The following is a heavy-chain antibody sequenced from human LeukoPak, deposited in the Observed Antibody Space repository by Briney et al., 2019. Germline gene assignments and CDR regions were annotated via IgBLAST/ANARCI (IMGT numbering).Heavy chain of an antibody. CDR2: FDPEDGET. Sequence: ASVKVSCKVSGYTLTELSMHWVRQAPGKGLEWMGGFDPEDGETIYAQKFQGRVTMTEDTSTDTAYMELRSLRSDDTAVYYCARGPYYDILTGFYYYYMDVWGKGTTVTISS. D-gene: IGHD3-9*01. V-gene: IGHV1-24*01. CDR1: GYTLTELS. J-gene: IGHJ6*03. CDR3: ARGPYYDILTGFYYYYMDV.